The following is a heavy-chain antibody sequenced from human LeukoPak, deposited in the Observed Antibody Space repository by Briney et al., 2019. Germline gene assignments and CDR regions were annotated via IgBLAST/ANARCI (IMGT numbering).Heavy chain of an antibody. J-gene: IGHJ5*02. V-gene: IGHV5-10-1*01. Sequence: GESLKISCKGSGYSITSYWISWVRQTPGKGLEWMGRIDPSDSYTNYSPSFQGHVTISADKSISTAYLQWSSLEASDTAMYYCASLSVVPAARANWFDPWGQGTLVTVSS. CDR1: GYSITSYW. CDR2: IDPSDSYT. D-gene: IGHD2-2*01. CDR3: ASLSVVPAARANWFDP.